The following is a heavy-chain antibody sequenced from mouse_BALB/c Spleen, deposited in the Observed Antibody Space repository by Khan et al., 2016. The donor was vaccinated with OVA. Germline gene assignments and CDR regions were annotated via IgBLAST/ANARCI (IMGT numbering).Heavy chain of an antibody. D-gene: IGHD1-1*01. CDR2: MWAGGST. V-gene: IGHV2-9*02. Sequence: VELVESGLGLGAPSQSLSIICTVSGFSLTSYGVHWVRQPPGKGLEWLGVMWAGGSTNYNSAPMPRLSISIDNSKSQVFLKMNSLQTDDTAMYYCARPYYGSAWFAYWGQGTLVTVSA. J-gene: IGHJ3*01. CDR1: GFSLTSYG. CDR3: ARPYYGSAWFAY.